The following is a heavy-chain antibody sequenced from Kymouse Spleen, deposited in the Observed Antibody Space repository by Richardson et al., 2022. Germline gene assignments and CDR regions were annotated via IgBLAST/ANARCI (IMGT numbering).Heavy chain of an antibody. Sequence: QVQLVESGGGVVQPGRSLRLSCAASGFTFSSYGMHWVRQAPGKGLEWVAVISYDGSNKYYADSVKGRFTISRDNSKNTLYLQMNSLRAEDTAVYYCAKWGSSGWYGAFDIWGQGTMVTVSS. D-gene: IGHD6-19*01. CDR3: AKWGSSGWYGAFDI. CDR1: GFTFSSYG. CDR2: ISYDGSNK. J-gene: IGHJ3*02. V-gene: IGHV3-30*18.